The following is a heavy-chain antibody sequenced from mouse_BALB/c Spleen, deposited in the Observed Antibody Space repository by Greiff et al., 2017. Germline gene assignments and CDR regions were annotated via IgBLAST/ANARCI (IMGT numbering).Heavy chain of an antibody. J-gene: IGHJ2*01. V-gene: IGHV1-54*01. CDR2: INPGSGGT. CDR3: AREAYRY. D-gene: IGHD2-10*01. Sequence: VKLQESGAELVRPGTSVKVSCKASGYAFTNYLIEWVKQRPGQGLEWIGVINPGSGGTNYNEKFKGKATLTADKSSSTAYMQLSSLTSDDSAVYFCAREAYRYWGQGTTLTVSS. CDR1: GYAFTNYL.